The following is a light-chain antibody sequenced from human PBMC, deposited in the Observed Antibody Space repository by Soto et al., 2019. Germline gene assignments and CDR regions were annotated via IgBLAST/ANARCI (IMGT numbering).Light chain of an antibody. CDR2: GAS. J-gene: IGKJ5*01. CDR3: QQYYTWPRTT. V-gene: IGKV3-15*01. CDR1: QSVSSN. Sequence: EIVMTQSPATLSVSPGERATLSCRASQSVSSNLAWYQQKPGQAPRLLIYGASTRATGIPARFSGSGSGTEFTLSIRSLQSDDFAVYHCQQYYTWPRTTFGQGTRLEIK.